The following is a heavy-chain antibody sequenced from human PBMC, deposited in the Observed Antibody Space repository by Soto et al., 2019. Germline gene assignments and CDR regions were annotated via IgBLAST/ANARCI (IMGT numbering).Heavy chain of an antibody. CDR3: ARGQSPYYFDY. CDR1: GGSFSGYY. V-gene: IGHV4-34*01. J-gene: IGHJ4*02. CDR2: INHSGST. Sequence: QVQLQQWGAGLLKPSETLSLTCAVYGGSFSGYYWSWIRQPPGKGLEWMGEINHSGSTNYNPSLESRVTISVDTSKNQFSLKLSSVTAADTAVYYCARGQSPYYFDYWGQGTLVTVSS.